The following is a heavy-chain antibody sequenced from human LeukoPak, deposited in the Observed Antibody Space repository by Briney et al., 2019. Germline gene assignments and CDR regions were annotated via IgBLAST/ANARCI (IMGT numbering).Heavy chain of an antibody. V-gene: IGHV5-51*01. Sequence: GESLKSSCKGAGYSFTNYWIGWVRQMPGKGLEWMGIIYPCDSDTRYSPSFQGQVTISADKSISTAYLQWSSLKASDTAMYYCARQGQYCGHTNCYSIGYFDYWGQGTLVTVSS. CDR1: GYSFTNYW. CDR2: IYPCDSDT. CDR3: ARQGQYCGHTNCYSIGYFDY. J-gene: IGHJ4*02. D-gene: IGHD2-2*01.